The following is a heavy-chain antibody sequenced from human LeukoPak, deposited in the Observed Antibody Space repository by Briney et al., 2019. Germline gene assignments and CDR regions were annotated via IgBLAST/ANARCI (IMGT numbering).Heavy chain of an antibody. CDR1: GGTFSSYA. J-gene: IGHJ4*02. V-gene: IGHV1-69*01. Sequence: ASVKVSCMASGGTFSSYAISWVRQAPGQGLEWMGGIIPIFGTANYAQKFQGRVTITADESTSTAYMELSSLRSKDTAVYYCARVMYLGSWYFDYWGQGTLVTVSS. CDR2: IIPIFGTA. CDR3: ARVMYLGSWYFDY. D-gene: IGHD1-26*01.